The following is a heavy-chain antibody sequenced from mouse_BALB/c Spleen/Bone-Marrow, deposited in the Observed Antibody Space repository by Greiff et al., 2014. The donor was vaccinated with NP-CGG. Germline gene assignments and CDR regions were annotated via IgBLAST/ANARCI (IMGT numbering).Heavy chain of an antibody. J-gene: IGHJ4*01. D-gene: IGHD2-2*01. CDR2: IYPGNSDT. CDR1: GYSFTSYW. CDR3: TNGYDYYAMDY. Sequence: VQLQQSGTVLARPGASVKMSCKASGYSFTSYWMHWVKQRPGQGLEWIGAIYPGNSDTSYNQKFKGKAKLTAVTSASIAYMELSSLTKEDSAVYYCTNGYDYYAMDYWGQGTSVTVSS. V-gene: IGHV1-5*01.